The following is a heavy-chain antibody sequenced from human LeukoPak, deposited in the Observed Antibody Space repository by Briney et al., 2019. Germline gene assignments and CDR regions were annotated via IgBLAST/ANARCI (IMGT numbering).Heavy chain of an antibody. V-gene: IGHV4-39*07. Sequence: PSETLSLTCSVSGGSISSSNYYWGWIRQPPGKGLEWIGNIYYSGSTNYNPSLKSRVTISVDTSKNQFSLKLSSVTAADTAVYYCASFPFRNWGRDYWGQGTLVTVSS. CDR1: GGSISSSNYY. CDR3: ASFPFRNWGRDY. J-gene: IGHJ4*02. CDR2: IYYSGST. D-gene: IGHD7-27*01.